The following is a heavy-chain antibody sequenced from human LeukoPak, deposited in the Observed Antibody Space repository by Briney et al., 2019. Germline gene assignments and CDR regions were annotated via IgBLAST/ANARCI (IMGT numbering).Heavy chain of an antibody. CDR2: ISYDESNQ. Sequence: GGSLRLSCAASGFTFSNYAMHWVRQAPGKGLEWVAMISYDESNQYYADSVKGRFTISRDNSKNTLYLQMNSLRAEDTAVYYCAKVDYDILTGHLWGQGTLVTVSS. J-gene: IGHJ4*02. CDR3: AKVDYDILTGHL. CDR1: GFTFSNYA. D-gene: IGHD3-9*01. V-gene: IGHV3-30-3*01.